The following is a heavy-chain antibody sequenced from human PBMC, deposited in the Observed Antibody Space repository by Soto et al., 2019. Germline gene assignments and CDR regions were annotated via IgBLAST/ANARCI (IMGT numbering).Heavy chain of an antibody. Sequence: SETLSLTCAVSGGSIISSNWWSWVRQPPGKGLEWIGEIYHSGSTNYNPSLKSRVTISVDKSKNQFSLKLSSVTAADTAVYYCARSEQLVSDQFDYWGQGTLVTVSS. J-gene: IGHJ4*02. CDR2: IYHSGST. CDR3: ARSEQLVSDQFDY. CDR1: GGSIISSNW. D-gene: IGHD6-6*01. V-gene: IGHV4-4*02.